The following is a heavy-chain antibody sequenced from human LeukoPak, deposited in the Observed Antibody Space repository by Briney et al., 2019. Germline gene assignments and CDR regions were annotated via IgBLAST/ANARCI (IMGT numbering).Heavy chain of an antibody. V-gene: IGHV4-59*01. D-gene: IGHD3-10*01. CDR2: IYYSGGT. CDR3: ARTHGLKFGDQGVWFDP. CDR1: GASISDSY. Sequence: LETLSLTCTVSGASISDSYWSWIRQPPGKGLKWIGYIYYSGGTNYNPSLKSRVTISVDTSKNQVSLEVGSATTEDTAVYYCARTHGLKFGDQGVWFDPWGQGTLVTVPS. J-gene: IGHJ5*01.